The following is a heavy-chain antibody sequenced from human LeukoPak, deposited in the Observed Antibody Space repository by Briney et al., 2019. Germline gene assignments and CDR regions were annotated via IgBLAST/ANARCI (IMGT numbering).Heavy chain of an antibody. D-gene: IGHD5-24*01. J-gene: IGHJ4*02. Sequence: SVKVSFKASGGTFSIYAISWVRHAPGQGLEWMGGITPIFGTANYAQKFQGRVTITADESTSTAYMELSSLRSEDTAVYYCARGGDDYNWDYWGQGTLVTVSS. CDR2: ITPIFGTA. CDR3: ARGGDDYNWDY. V-gene: IGHV1-69*01. CDR1: GGTFSIYA.